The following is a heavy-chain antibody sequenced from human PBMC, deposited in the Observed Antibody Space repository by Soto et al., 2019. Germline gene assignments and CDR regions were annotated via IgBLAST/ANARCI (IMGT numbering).Heavy chain of an antibody. CDR2: IYHSGST. J-gene: IGHJ6*02. CDR1: GGSISSDGYS. V-gene: IGHV4-30-2*01. CDR3: ARAGNRYYYYGMDV. Sequence: PSETLSLTCAVSGGSISSDGYSWSWIRQPPGKGLEWTGYIYHSGSTYYNPSLKSRVTISVDRCKNQFSLKQSSVTAADTAVYYCARAGNRYYYYGMDVWGQGATVTVSS.